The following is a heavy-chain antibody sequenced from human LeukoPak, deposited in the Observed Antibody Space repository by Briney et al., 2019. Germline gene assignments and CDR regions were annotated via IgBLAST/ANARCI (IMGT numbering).Heavy chain of an antibody. J-gene: IGHJ5*02. CDR1: GGSFSGYY. V-gene: IGHV4-34*01. CDR3: ARGLELGYCSGASCYIWFDP. CDR2: INHGGRT. D-gene: IGHD2-2*02. Sequence: SETLSLTCVVSGGSFSGYYWSWIRQPPGKGLEWIGEINHGGRTNYSPSLKSRVTISVDTSKNQFSLNLSSVTAADTAVYFCARGLELGYCSGASCYIWFDPWGQGTLVTVSS.